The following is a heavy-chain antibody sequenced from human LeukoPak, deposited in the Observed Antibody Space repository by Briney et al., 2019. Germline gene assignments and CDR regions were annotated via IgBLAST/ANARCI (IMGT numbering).Heavy chain of an antibody. CDR1: GGTFSNYA. J-gene: IGHJ4*01. D-gene: IGHD3-22*01. CDR3: ARARTDYFDSSGSPFHY. V-gene: IGHV1-69*13. CDR2: TIPIFNAA. Sequence: SVKVSCKASGGTFSNYALSWVRQAPGQGLEWMGATIPIFNAANYAQKFKGRVTITADESTSTAYMELRSLTSEDTAPYYCARARTDYFDSSGSPFHYWGQGTLVTVSS.